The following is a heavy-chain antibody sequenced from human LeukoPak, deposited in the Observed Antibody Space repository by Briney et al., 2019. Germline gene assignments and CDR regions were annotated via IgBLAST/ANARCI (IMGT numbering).Heavy chain of an antibody. CDR2: IYYTVST. CDR3: AKGYYDFPY. CDR1: GASISSYH. V-gene: IGHV4-59*01. J-gene: IGHJ4*02. D-gene: IGHD3-3*01. Sequence: SEPLSLPCTVSGASISSYHWSWTPQPPGKGLEWIGYIYYTVSTNYNPPLKRRVTISVDTSKNKFSLKLSSVTAADTAVYYCAKGYYDFPYWGQGTLVTVSS.